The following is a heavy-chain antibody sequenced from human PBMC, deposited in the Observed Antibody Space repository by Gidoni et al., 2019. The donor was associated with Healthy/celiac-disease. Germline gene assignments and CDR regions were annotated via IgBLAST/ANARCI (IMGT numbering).Heavy chain of an antibody. J-gene: IGHJ3*02. CDR3: ARYDILTGYSVDAFDI. CDR1: GVSFSSYW. D-gene: IGHD3-9*01. V-gene: IGHV3-7*01. CDR2: IKQDGSEK. Sequence: EVPLVESGGVLVEPGGSLWLSCEASGVSFSSYWMSWVRQAPGKGLEWVANIKQDGSEKYYVDSGKGRYTIARDNAKNSLYLQMNSLRAEDTAVYYCARYDILTGYSVDAFDIWGQGTMVTVSS.